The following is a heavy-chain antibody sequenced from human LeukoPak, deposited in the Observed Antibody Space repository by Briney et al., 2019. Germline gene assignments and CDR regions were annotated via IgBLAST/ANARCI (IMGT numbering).Heavy chain of an antibody. D-gene: IGHD3-22*01. CDR1: GGSISSSSYY. CDR3: ARSLYYYDSSGYVDY. J-gene: IGHJ4*02. Sequence: PSETLSLTCTVSGGSISSSSYYWGWIRQSPGEGLEWIGSIYYSGSTYYNPSLKSRVTISVDTSKNQFSLKLSSVTAADTAVYYCARSLYYYDSSGYVDYWGQGTLVTVSS. V-gene: IGHV4-39*07. CDR2: IYYSGST.